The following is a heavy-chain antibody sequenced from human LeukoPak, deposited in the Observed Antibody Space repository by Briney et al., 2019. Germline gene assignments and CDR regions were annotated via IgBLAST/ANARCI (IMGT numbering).Heavy chain of an antibody. Sequence: KPSETPSLPCTVPGGSISNYYWSWVRQPPGKGLEWIGFIYYSGSTNYNPSLKSRVTISVDTSKNQFSLKLSSVTAADTAVYYCARGYSSGLYFDYWGQGTLVTVSS. CDR3: ARGYSSGLYFDY. CDR2: IYYSGST. V-gene: IGHV4-59*01. D-gene: IGHD6-19*01. CDR1: GGSISNYY. J-gene: IGHJ4*02.